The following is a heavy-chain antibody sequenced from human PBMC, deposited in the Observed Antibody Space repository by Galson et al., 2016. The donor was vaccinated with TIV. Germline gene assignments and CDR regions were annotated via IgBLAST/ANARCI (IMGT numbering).Heavy chain of an antibody. J-gene: IGHJ4*02. CDR2: LRYDGSNK. D-gene: IGHD2-21*02. Sequence: SLRLSCAASGFTFSNYGMHWVRQAPGKGLEWVAFLRYDGSNKYYGDSVKGRFTISRDNSKNTLCLQMNSLRAEDTAVYYCTKDSSVSVVVTAKGFDYWGQGTLVTVSS. CDR1: GFTFSNYG. V-gene: IGHV3-30*02. CDR3: TKDSSVSVVVTAKGFDY.